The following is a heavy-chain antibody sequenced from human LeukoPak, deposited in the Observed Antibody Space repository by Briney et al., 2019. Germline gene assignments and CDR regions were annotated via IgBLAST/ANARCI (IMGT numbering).Heavy chain of an antibody. V-gene: IGHV3-30-3*01. D-gene: IGHD3-10*01. CDR3: ARGPGSGSYSPYGY. CDR1: GFTFSSYA. J-gene: IGHJ4*02. CDR2: ISYDGSNK. Sequence: HPGGSLRLSCAASGFTFSSYAMHWVRQAPGKGLEWVAVISYDGSNKYYADSVKGRFTISRDNSKNTLYLQMNSLRAEDTAVYYCARGPGSGSYSPYGYWGQGTLVTVSS.